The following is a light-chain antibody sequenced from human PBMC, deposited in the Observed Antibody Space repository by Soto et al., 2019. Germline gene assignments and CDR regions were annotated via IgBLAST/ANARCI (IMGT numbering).Light chain of an antibody. V-gene: IGLV2-14*02. CDR1: SSDVGSYNL. J-gene: IGLJ3*02. CDR3: CSYTSTNSRV. CDR2: EGS. Sequence: QSVLTQPASVSGSPGQSITISCTGTSSDVGSYNLVSWYQQHPGKAPKLMIYEGSKRPSGVSNRFSGSKSGNTASLTISGLQAEDEAYYYCCSYTSTNSRVFGGGTKVTVL.